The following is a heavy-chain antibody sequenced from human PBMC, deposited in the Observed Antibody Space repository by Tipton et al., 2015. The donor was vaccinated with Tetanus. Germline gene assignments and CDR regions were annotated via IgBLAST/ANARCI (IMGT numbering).Heavy chain of an antibody. V-gene: IGHV4-34*01. D-gene: IGHD3-16*01. Sequence: TLSLTCAVYGGSFSGYNWSWIRQPPGKGLEWIGDINHSGSTNYSPSLKSRVTISVDTSKNQFSLKLSSVTAADTAVYYCARDSRVLGPWFYWGQGTLVTVSS. CDR2: INHSGST. J-gene: IGHJ4*02. CDR3: ARDSRVLGPWFY. CDR1: GGSFSGYN.